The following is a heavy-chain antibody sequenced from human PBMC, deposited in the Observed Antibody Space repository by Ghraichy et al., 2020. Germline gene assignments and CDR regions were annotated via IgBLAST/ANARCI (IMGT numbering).Heavy chain of an antibody. Sequence: SETLSLTCTVSGGSISTSYYYWSWIRQPPGKGLEWIGYIYYSGSTYYNPSLKSRVTISIDTSENQFSLRLSSVTAADTAVYYCARGADVNGDDSWGQGTLVTVSS. D-gene: IGHD3-10*01. CDR2: IYYSGST. CDR3: ARGADVNGDDS. J-gene: IGHJ4*02. V-gene: IGHV4-30-4*01. CDR1: GGSISTSYYY.